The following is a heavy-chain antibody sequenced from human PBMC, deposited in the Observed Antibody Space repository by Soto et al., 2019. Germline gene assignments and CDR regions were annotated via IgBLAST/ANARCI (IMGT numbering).Heavy chain of an antibody. D-gene: IGHD3-22*01. CDR3: ARIVEYDSSGYYSGYFDY. CDR2: IFSNDEK. V-gene: IGHV2-26*01. Sequence: QVTLKESGPVLVKPTETLTLTCTVSGFSLSNARMGVSWIRQPPGKPLEWLAHIFSNDEKSYSTSLKSRLTISKDTSKSQVVLTMTNMDTVDTATYYCARIVEYDSSGYYSGYFDYWGQGTLVTVSS. CDR1: GFSLSNARMG. J-gene: IGHJ4*02.